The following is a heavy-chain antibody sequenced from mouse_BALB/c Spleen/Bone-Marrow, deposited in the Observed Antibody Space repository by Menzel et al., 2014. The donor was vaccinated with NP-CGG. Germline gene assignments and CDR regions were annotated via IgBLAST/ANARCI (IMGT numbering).Heavy chain of an antibody. D-gene: IGHD1-1*01. CDR3: ARYYYDSSYAMDY. J-gene: IGHJ4*01. Sequence: EVQVVESGAELVKPGASVKLSCTASGFNIKDTYMHWVKQRPEQGLEWIGRIDPANGNTKYDPKFQGKATITADTSSNTAYLQLISLTSEDTGVYYCARYYYDSSYAMDYWGQGTSVTVSS. CDR1: GFNIKDTY. V-gene: IGHV14-3*02. CDR2: IDPANGNT.